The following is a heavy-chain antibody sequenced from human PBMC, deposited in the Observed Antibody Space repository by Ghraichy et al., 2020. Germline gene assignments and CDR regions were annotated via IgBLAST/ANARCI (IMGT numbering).Heavy chain of an antibody. CDR1: GYTFTDYY. J-gene: IGHJ3*02. V-gene: IGHV1-2*02. CDR2: INPNSGGT. CDR3: ALLDPILDAFDI. Sequence: ASVKVSCKASGYTFTDYYIHWVRQAPGQGLEWVGWINPNSGGTNYAQRFQGRVTMTRVTSITTAYMDLSRLRSDDTAVYYCALLDPILDAFDIWGQGTMITVSS. D-gene: IGHD1-1*01.